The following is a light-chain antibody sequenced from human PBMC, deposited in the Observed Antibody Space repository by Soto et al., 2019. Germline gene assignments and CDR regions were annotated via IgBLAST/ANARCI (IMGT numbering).Light chain of an antibody. CDR1: QSFRGL. CDR3: QQRSNWPPIT. J-gene: IGKJ5*01. CDR2: DAY. Sequence: EVGLTQSPVTLSLSPWERATLSCRASQSFRGLLAWYQQKPGQAPRLLIYDAYNRATGIPPRFSGSGSGTDFTLTISSLEPEDFAVYYCQQRSNWPPITFGQGTLLEI. V-gene: IGKV3-11*01.